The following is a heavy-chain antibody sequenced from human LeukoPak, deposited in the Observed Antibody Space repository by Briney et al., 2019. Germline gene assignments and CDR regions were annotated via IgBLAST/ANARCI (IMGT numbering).Heavy chain of an antibody. J-gene: IGHJ4*02. CDR1: GGSISSYY. CDR2: IYYSGST. CDR3: ARGFAGYYFDY. D-gene: IGHD1-1*01. V-gene: IGHV4-59*08. Sequence: SETLSLTCTVSGGSISSYYWSWIRQPPGKGLEWIGYIYYSGSTNYNPSLKSRVTISVDTSKNQFSLKLSSVTAADTAVYYCARGFAGYYFDYWGQGTLVTVSS.